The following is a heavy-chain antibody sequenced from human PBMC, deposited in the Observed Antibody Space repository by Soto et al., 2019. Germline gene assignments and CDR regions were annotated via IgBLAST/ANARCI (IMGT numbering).Heavy chain of an antibody. CDR2: IKQDGSEK. J-gene: IGHJ4*02. Sequence: GGSLRLSCAASGFTFSSYWMSWVRQAPGKGLEWVANIKQDGSEKYYVDSVKGRFTISRDNAKNSLYLQMNSLRAEDTAVYYCATIPGVGATYYFDYWGQGTLVTVSS. CDR1: GFTFSSYW. V-gene: IGHV3-7*01. D-gene: IGHD1-26*01. CDR3: ATIPGVGATYYFDY.